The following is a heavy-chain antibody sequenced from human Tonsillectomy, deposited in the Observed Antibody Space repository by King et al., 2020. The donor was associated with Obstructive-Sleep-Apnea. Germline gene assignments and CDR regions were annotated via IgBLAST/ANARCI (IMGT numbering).Heavy chain of an antibody. V-gene: IGHV4-59*01. D-gene: IGHD6-19*01. CDR3: ARGTGWYGVDV. Sequence: VQLQESGPGLVKPSETLSLTCTVSGGSIISYSWTWIRQPPGKGLEWIGHVYYSGSTNYKPSLKSRVTISADTSKNQFSLKLSSVTAADTVVYYCARGTGWYGVDVWGQGTTVTVSS. J-gene: IGHJ6*02. CDR1: GGSIISYS. CDR2: VYYSGST.